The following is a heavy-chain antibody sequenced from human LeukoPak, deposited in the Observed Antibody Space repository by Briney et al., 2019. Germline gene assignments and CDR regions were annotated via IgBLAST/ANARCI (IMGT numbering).Heavy chain of an antibody. CDR1: GGSISSGGYY. D-gene: IGHD5-18*01. V-gene: IGHV4-31*03. Sequence: SQTLSLTCTVSGGSISSGGYYWSWIRQHPGKGLEWIGYIYYSGSTYYNPSLKSRVTISVDTSKNQFSLKLSSVTAADTAVYYCARSLFSGYSYGYPFDYWGQGTLVTVSS. CDR3: ARSLFSGYSYGYPFDY. CDR2: IYYSGST. J-gene: IGHJ4*02.